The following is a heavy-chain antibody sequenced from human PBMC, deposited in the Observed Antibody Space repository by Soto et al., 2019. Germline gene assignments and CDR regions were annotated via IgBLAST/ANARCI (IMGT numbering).Heavy chain of an antibody. CDR2: TRSQTDGGTT. CDR3: TTHYYGPNY. CDR1: GFTFKNAW. V-gene: IGHV3-15*07. Sequence: GGSLRLSCAASGFTFKNAWMGWVRRAPGKGLEWVGHTRSQTDGGTTDYAVPLKGRFTISRDDSQNTLFLQMNSLKTEDTAVYYCTTHYYGPNYWGQGTLVTVSS. J-gene: IGHJ4*02. D-gene: IGHD3-10*01.